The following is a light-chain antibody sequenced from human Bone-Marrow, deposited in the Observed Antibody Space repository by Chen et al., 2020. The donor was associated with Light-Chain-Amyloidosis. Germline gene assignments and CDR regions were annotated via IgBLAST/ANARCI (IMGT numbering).Light chain of an antibody. V-gene: IGLV3-25*03. Sequence: SYELTQPPSVSVSPGQTARITCSGADLPTEYAYSSQQKPGQAPVLVIHRDTERPSGISERFSGSSAGTTATLTISGGQAEDEADYHCQSADSSGTYEVIFGGGTKLTVL. CDR3: QSADSSGTYEVI. J-gene: IGLJ2*01. CDR2: RDT. CDR1: DLPTEY.